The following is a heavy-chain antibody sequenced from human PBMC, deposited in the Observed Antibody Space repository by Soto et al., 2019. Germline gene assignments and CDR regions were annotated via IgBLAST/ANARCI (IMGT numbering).Heavy chain of an antibody. CDR3: ARRLRGTIFGVVTTNPDMDV. J-gene: IGHJ6*03. CDR1: GYTFTSYD. CDR2: MNPNSGNT. D-gene: IGHD3-3*01. Sequence: QVQLVQSGAEVKKPGASVKVSCKASGYTFTSYDINWVRQATGQGLEWMGWMNPNSGNTGYAQKFQGRVTMTRNTSISTAYMELSSLRSEDTAVYYCARRLRGTIFGVVTTNPDMDVWGKGTTDTVSS. V-gene: IGHV1-8*01.